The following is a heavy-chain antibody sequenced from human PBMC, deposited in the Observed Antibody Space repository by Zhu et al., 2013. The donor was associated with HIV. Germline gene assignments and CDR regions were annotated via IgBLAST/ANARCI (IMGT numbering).Heavy chain of an antibody. D-gene: IGHD6-25*01. Sequence: QVQLVQSGAEVKKPGASVKVSCKASGYTSTSYGISWVRQAPGQGLEWMGWISAYNGNTNYAQKLQGRVTMTTDTSTSTAYMELRSLRSDDTGLYYXARDRYIAAYSYWYFDLWAVVTLVTVSS. CDR2: ISAYNGNT. CDR3: ARDRYIAAYSYWYFDL. J-gene: IGHJ2*01. CDR1: GYTSTSYG. V-gene: IGHV1-18*01.